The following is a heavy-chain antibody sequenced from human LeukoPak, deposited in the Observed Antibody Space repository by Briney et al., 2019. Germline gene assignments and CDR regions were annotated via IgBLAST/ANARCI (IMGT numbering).Heavy chain of an antibody. CDR3: ARHYGGGVYYYGMDV. CDR1: GYSFTNYW. D-gene: IGHD2-21*01. CDR2: IYPGDSDT. V-gene: IGHV5-51*01. J-gene: IGHJ6*02. Sequence: AGESLKISCTGSGYSFTNYWIGWVRPMPRKGLEWMGIIYPGDSDTRYIPSFQGQVSISADKSSSTAYLQWSSLKASDTAMYYCARHYGGGVYYYGMDVWGQGTTVTVAS.